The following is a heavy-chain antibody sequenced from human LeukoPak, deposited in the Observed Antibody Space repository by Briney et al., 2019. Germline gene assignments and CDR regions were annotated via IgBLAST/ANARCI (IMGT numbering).Heavy chain of an antibody. CDR3: AGGELRGRSSNDY. J-gene: IGHJ4*02. CDR2: ITTSSTYI. D-gene: IGHD6-6*01. V-gene: IGHV3-21*01. Sequence: GGSLRLSCAASGFSFSDYNMNWVRQAPGKALEWVSSITTSSTYIYYGDSVKGRFTISRDNAKNSLYLQMNGLRAEDTAVYYCAGGELRGRSSNDYWGQGTLVTVSS. CDR1: GFSFSDYN.